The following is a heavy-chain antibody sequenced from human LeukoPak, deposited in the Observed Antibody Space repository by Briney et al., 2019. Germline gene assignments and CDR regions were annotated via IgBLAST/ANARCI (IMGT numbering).Heavy chain of an antibody. CDR1: NGSFSGHY. V-gene: IGHV4-34*01. Sequence: SETLSLTCAVYNGSFSGHYWTWIRQPPGKGLECIGEINHSGSTNYNPSLKSRVTISVDTSKNQFSLNLRSVTAADTAVYYCARIEGYCSSTSCYTWDYFDYWGQGTLVTVSS. J-gene: IGHJ4*02. CDR3: ARIEGYCSSTSCYTWDYFDY. D-gene: IGHD2-2*02. CDR2: INHSGST.